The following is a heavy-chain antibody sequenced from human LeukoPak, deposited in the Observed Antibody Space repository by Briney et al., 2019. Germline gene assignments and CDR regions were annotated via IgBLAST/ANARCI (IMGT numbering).Heavy chain of an antibody. CDR2: INSDGSRT. CDR3: ARELPREVTLDY. V-gene: IGHV3-74*01. CDR1: GFTLSSYE. D-gene: IGHD2-21*02. Sequence: GGSLRLSCAASGFTLSSYEMHWVRQAPGKGQVWVSRINSDGSRTGYADAVKGRFTISRDNAKNMLYLQMNSLRAEDTAIYYCARELPREVTLDYWGQGTLVTVSS. J-gene: IGHJ4*02.